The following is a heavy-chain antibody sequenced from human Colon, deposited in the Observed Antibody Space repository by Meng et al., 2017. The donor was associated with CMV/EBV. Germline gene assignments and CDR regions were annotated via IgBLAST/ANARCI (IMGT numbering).Heavy chain of an antibody. J-gene: IGHJ3*02. CDR1: GVSISNNDYY. V-gene: IGHV4-61*05. CDR2: LYFSGNT. Sequence: SETLSLTCTVSGVSISNNDYYWAWIRQPPGKGLEWIGDLYFSGNTSFNPSLKSRLTISVDTSKNQFSLKLTSVTSADTAMYYCARLYPIFGVTSHQDPFDIWGQGTMVTVSS. D-gene: IGHD3-3*01. CDR3: ARLYPIFGVTSHQDPFDI.